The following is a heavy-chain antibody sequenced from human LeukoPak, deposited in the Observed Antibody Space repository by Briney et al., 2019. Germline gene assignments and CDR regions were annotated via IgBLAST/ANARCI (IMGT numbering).Heavy chain of an antibody. Sequence: GESLKISCQGSGYSFTSYWISWVRQMPGKGLEWMGRIDPSDSYTNYSPSFQGHVTISADKSISTAYLHWSSLKASDTAMYYCARRYYEFWSGYYLDYWGQGTLVSVSS. J-gene: IGHJ4*02. V-gene: IGHV5-10-1*01. CDR2: IDPSDSYT. CDR1: GYSFTSYW. D-gene: IGHD3-3*01. CDR3: ARRYYEFWSGYYLDY.